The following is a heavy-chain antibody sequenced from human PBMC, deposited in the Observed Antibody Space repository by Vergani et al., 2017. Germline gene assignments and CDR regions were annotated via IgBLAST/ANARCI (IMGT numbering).Heavy chain of an antibody. CDR1: GGSISSGDYY. CDR2: IYYSGST. D-gene: IGHD4-23*01. CDR3: ARAGPSYGGNSAAFDY. Sequence: QVQLQESGPGLVKPSQTLSLTCTVSGGSISSGDYYWSWIRQPPGKGLEWIGYIYYSGSTNYNPSLKSRVTISVDPSKNQFSLKLSSVTAADTAVYYCARAGPSYGGNSAAFDYWGQGTLVTVSS. V-gene: IGHV4-61*08. J-gene: IGHJ4*02.